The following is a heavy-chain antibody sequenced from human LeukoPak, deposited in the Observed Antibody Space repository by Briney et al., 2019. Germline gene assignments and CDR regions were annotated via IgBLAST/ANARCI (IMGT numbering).Heavy chain of an antibody. CDR2: IYHSGST. J-gene: IGHJ4*02. Sequence: KPSETLSLTCAVSGYSISSGYYWGWIRPPPGKGLEWIGSIYHSGSTYYNPSLKSRVAISVDTSKNQFSLKLSSVTAADTAVYYCARSDGYSHFDYWGQGTLVTVSS. D-gene: IGHD5-24*01. V-gene: IGHV4-38-2*01. CDR1: GYSISSGYY. CDR3: ARSDGYSHFDY.